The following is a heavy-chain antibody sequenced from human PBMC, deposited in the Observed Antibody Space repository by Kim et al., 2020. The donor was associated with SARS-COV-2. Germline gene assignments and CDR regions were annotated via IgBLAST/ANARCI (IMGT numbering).Heavy chain of an antibody. Sequence: GGSLRLSCTASGFTFGDYAMSWFRQAPGKGLEWVGFIRSKAYGGTTEYAASVKGRFTISRDDSKSIAYLQMNSLKTEDTAVYYCTSGRGMIVVVQNYWGQGTLVTVSS. CDR1: GFTFGDYA. CDR2: IRSKAYGGTT. J-gene: IGHJ4*02. CDR3: TSGRGMIVVVQNY. V-gene: IGHV3-49*03. D-gene: IGHD3-22*01.